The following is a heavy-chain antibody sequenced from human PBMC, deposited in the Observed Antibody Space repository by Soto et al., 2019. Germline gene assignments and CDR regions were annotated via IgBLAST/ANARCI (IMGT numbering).Heavy chain of an antibody. CDR1: GFTFSSYG. V-gene: IGHV3-33*01. Sequence: GGSLRLSCAASGFTFSSYGMHWVRQAPGKGLEWVAVIWYDGSNKYYADSVKGRFTISRDNSKNTLYLQMNSLRAEDTAVYYCAREGEGYCTNGVCYARTEFDYGGQGTLVTVSS. CDR3: AREGEGYCTNGVCYARTEFDY. D-gene: IGHD2-8*01. CDR2: IWYDGSNK. J-gene: IGHJ4*02.